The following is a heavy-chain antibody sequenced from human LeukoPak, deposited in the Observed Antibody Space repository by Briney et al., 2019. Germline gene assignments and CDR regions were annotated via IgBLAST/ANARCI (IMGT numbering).Heavy chain of an antibody. V-gene: IGHV3-13*01. CDR1: GFTFSSYD. CDR3: ARGYDVLTGDNYFDY. CDR2: IGTAGDT. J-gene: IGHJ4*02. D-gene: IGHD3-9*01. Sequence: GGSLRLSCAASGFTFSSYDMHWVRQATGKGLEWVSAIGTAGDTYYPGSVKGRFTISRESAKNSLYLQMNSLRAGDTAVYYCARGYDVLTGDNYFDYWGQGALVSVSS.